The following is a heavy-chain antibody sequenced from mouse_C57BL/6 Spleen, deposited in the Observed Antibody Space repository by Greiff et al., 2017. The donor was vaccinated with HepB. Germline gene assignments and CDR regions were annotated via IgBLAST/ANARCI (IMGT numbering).Heavy chain of an antibody. CDR1: GYTFTDYY. D-gene: IGHD2-3*01. V-gene: IGHV1-19*01. CDR2: INPYNGGT. J-gene: IGHJ1*03. CDR3: ASFDGYYVNWYFDV. Sequence: EVHLVESGPVLVKPGASVKMSCKASGYTFTDYYMNWVKQSHGKSLEWIGVINPYNGGTSYNQKFKGKATLTVDKSSSTAYMELNSLTSEDSAVYYCASFDGYYVNWYFDVWGTGTTVTVSS.